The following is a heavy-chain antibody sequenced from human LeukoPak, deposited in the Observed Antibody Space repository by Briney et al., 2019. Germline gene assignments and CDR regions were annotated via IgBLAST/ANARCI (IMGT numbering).Heavy chain of an antibody. V-gene: IGHV3-23*01. D-gene: IGHD1-1*01. Sequence: GGSLRLSCAASGFTFSTYAIHWVRQAPPGGLKWVSSLRGDGSTFYADSVKGRFTLSRDESRNTVYFQLNSLRVEDTAVYYCAKASWVSNGDAVLWGQGTLVTVFS. CDR3: AKASWVSNGDAVL. CDR1: GFTFSTYA. J-gene: IGHJ4*02. CDR2: LRGDGST.